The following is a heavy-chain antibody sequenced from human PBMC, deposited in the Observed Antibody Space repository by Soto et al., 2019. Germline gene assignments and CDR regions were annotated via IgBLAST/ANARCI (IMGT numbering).Heavy chain of an antibody. CDR2: INHSGST. CDR1: GGSLSGYY. Sequence: PSETLSLTCAVYGGSLSGYYWSWIRQPPGKGLEWIGEINHSGSTNCNPSLKSRVTISADTSKNQFSLKLSSVTAADTAMYYCARGDFEFDYWVQGTLVTVSS. J-gene: IGHJ4*02. CDR3: ARGDFEFDY. D-gene: IGHD2-21*02. V-gene: IGHV4-34*01.